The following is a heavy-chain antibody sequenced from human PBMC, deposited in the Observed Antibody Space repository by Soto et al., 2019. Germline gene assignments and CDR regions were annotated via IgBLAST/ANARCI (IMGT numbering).Heavy chain of an antibody. D-gene: IGHD2-2*01. Sequence: ASVKVSCKASGYTFTGYYMHWVRQAPGQGLEWMGWINPNSGGTNYAQKFQGWVTMTRDTFISTAYMELSRLRSDDTAVYYCARGVRYQRLGYYYYYMDVWGKGTTVTSP. J-gene: IGHJ6*03. CDR1: GYTFTGYY. V-gene: IGHV1-2*04. CDR3: ARGVRYQRLGYYYYYMDV. CDR2: INPNSGGT.